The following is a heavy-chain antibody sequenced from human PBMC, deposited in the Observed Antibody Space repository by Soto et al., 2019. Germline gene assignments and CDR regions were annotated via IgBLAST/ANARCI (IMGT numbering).Heavy chain of an antibody. J-gene: IGHJ4*02. CDR1: GFTFGDYY. CDR2: ITGSGETT. CDR3: AKSQIGAAHYGDY. D-gene: IGHD3-16*01. Sequence: GGSLRLSCAASGFTFGDYYMTWIRQAPGKGLEWVSTITGSGETTYYGDSVKGRFTISRDNSKNTLYLQMDNLTADDTAIYYCAKSQIGAAHYGDYWGQGTLVTVSS. V-gene: IGHV3-23*01.